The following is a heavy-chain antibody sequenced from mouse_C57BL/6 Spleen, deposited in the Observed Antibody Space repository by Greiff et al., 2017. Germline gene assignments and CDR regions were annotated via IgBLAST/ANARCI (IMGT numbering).Heavy chain of an antibody. J-gene: IGHJ2*01. CDR2: IDPSDSYT. CDR1: GYTFTSYW. CDR3: ARSDDEGY. V-gene: IGHV1-59*01. Sequence: QVQLQQPGAELVRPGTSVKLSCKASGYTFTSYWMHWVKQRPGQGLEWIGVIDPSDSYTNYNQKFKGKATLTVDTSSSTAYMQLSSLTSEDSAVYYCARSDDEGYWGQGTTLTVSS.